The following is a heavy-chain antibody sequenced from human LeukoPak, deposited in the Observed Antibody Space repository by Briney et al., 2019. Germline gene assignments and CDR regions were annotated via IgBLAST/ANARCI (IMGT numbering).Heavy chain of an antibody. V-gene: IGHV3-48*02. D-gene: IGHD6-13*01. CDR2: ISTSSSIV. Sequence: GGSLRLSCAASGFTFSDYSMNWVRQAPGKGLEWVSYISTSSSIVYYADSVKGRFTISKDNAKKSLYLQMNSLRDDDTGVYYCARGAAAADHWGQGTPVTVSS. CDR3: ARGAAAADH. CDR1: GFTFSDYS. J-gene: IGHJ4*02.